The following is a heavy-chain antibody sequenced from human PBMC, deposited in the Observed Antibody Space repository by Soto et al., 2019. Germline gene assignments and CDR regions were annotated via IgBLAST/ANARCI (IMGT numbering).Heavy chain of an antibody. J-gene: IGHJ4*02. Sequence: SVKVSCKASGGTFSSYAISWVRQAPGQGLEWMGGIIPIFGTANYAQKFQGRVTITADESTSTAYMELSSLRSEDTAVYYCARSVYSYGYFYYFDYWGQGTLVTVSS. CDR2: IIPIFGTA. V-gene: IGHV1-69*13. D-gene: IGHD5-18*01. CDR3: ARSVYSYGYFYYFDY. CDR1: GGTFSSYA.